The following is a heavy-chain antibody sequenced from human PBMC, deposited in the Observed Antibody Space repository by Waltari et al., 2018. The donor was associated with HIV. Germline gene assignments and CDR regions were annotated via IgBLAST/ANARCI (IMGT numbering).Heavy chain of an antibody. V-gene: IGHV4-34*01. CDR2: INDSEST. D-gene: IGHD3-16*02. J-gene: IGHJ4*02. Sequence: QVQLPQWGAGLLKPSETLSLTCAVYGGSFSGYYWSWIRQPPGKELECIGEINDSESTNANPAVKSRVTMSADTSKNQFFLKRSFVTAADAAVYYSASYRIARTYWGQGTLVTASS. CDR3: ASYRIARTY. CDR1: GGSFSGYY.